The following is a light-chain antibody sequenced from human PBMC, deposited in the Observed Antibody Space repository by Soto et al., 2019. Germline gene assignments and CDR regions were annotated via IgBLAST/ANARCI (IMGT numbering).Light chain of an antibody. CDR3: QQYGGSPWT. CDR2: GAS. J-gene: IGKJ1*01. V-gene: IGKV3-20*01. CDR1: QRVSSNY. Sequence: EIVLTQSPGTLSLSPGERATLSCRASQRVSSNYLAWYQQKPGQAPRLLIYGASNRATGIPDRFSGSGSGTDFTLTISRLEPEDFAVYYCQQYGGSPWTFGQGTKVEIK.